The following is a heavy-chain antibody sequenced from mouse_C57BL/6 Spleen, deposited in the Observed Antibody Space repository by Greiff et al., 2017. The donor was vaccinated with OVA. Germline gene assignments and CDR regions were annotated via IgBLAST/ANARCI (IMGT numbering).Heavy chain of an antibody. D-gene: IGHD2-2*01. Sequence: ARPGASVKLSCKASGYTFTSYGISWVKQRTGQGLEWIGEIYPRSGNTYYNEKFKGKATLTADKSSSTAYMELRSLTSEDSAVYFCAREGDGYDGGYYFDYWGQGTTLTVSS. CDR2: IYPRSGNT. V-gene: IGHV1-81*01. J-gene: IGHJ2*01. CDR3: AREGDGYDGGYYFDY. CDR1: GYTFTSYG.